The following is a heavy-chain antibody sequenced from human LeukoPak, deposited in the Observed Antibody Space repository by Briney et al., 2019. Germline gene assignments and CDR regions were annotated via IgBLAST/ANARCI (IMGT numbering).Heavy chain of an antibody. V-gene: IGHV4-61*01. CDR1: GGPVSSGSYY. CDR3: ARVVAGHDY. J-gene: IGHJ4*02. Sequence: PSETLSLTCTVSGGPVSSGSYYWSWIRQPPGKGLEWIGYIYYSGSTNYNPSLKSRVTISVDTSKNQFSLKLSSVTAADTAVYYCARVVAGHDYWGQGTLVTVSS. CDR2: IYYSGST. D-gene: IGHD6-19*01.